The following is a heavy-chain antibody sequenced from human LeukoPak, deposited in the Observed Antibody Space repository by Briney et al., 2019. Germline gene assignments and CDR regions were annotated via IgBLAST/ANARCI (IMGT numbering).Heavy chain of an antibody. CDR1: GFTFSSYW. V-gene: IGHV3-74*01. Sequence: GGSLRLSCAASGFTFSSYWMHWVRQAPGKGLVWVSRINSDGSSTSYADSVKGRFTISRDNAKNTLYLQMNSLRAEDTAVYYCARVMTGVVIIGGVFAFDIWGQGTMVTVSS. D-gene: IGHD3-3*01. J-gene: IGHJ3*02. CDR2: INSDGSST. CDR3: ARVMTGVVIIGGVFAFDI.